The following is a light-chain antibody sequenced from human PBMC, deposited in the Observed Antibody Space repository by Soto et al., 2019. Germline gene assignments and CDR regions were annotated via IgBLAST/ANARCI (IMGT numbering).Light chain of an antibody. Sequence: QSALTQPASVSGSPGQSITISCTGTSSDVGNYNLVSWYQQYPGKAPKLMIYEGGKRPSGVSNRFSGSKSDNTASLTVSGLQAEDEADYYCVSYAGGTYVFGTGTKLTVL. CDR2: EGG. J-gene: IGLJ1*01. CDR1: SSDVGNYNL. CDR3: VSYAGGTYV. V-gene: IGLV2-14*02.